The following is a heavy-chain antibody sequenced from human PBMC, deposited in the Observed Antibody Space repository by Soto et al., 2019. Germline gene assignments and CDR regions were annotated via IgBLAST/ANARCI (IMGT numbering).Heavy chain of an antibody. J-gene: IGHJ3*02. CDR2: ISYDGSNK. CDR1: GFTFSTYA. D-gene: IGHD3-22*01. Sequence: QVQLVESGGGVVQPGRSLRLSCAASGFTFSTYAMHWVRQAPGKGLDWVAVISYDGSNKYYADSVKGRFTISRDNSKXXXXXXXXXXXXXXXTXXXXXXXXXXYYDSSDWGAFHIWGQGTMVTVSS. V-gene: IGHV3-30-3*01. CDR3: XXXXXXYYDSSDWGAFHI.